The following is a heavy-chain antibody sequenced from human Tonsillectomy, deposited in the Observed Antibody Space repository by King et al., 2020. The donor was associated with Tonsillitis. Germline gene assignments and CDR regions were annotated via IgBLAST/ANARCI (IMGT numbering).Heavy chain of an antibody. CDR1: GGSFSGYY. V-gene: IGHV4-34*01. Sequence: VQLQQWGAGLLKPSETLSLTCAVYGGSFSGYYWSWILQPPGKGLELIGEINHSGSTNYNPSLKSRVTISVDTSKNQFSLKLSSVTAADTAVYYCAREPGIAAAGDWFDPWGQGTLVTVSS. CDR2: INHSGST. J-gene: IGHJ5*02. CDR3: AREPGIAAAGDWFDP. D-gene: IGHD6-13*01.